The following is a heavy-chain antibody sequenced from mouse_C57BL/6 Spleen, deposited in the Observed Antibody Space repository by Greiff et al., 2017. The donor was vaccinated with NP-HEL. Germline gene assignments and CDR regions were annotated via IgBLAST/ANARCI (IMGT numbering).Heavy chain of an antibody. V-gene: IGHV1-61*01. CDR1: GYTFTSYW. CDR2: IYPSDSET. Sequence: QVQLQQPGAELVRPGSSVKLSCKASGYTFTSYWMDWVKQRPGQGLEWIGNIYPSDSETPYIQKFKDKATLTVDKSSSTAYMQLSSLTSEDSAVYYCARGNYEFAYWGQGTLVTVSA. D-gene: IGHD2-1*01. CDR3: ARGNYEFAY. J-gene: IGHJ3*01.